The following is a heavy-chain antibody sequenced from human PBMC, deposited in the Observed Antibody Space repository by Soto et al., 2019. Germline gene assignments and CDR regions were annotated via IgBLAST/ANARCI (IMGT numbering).Heavy chain of an antibody. CDR1: GFTFSSYA. J-gene: IGHJ4*02. CDR2: ISYDGSNK. Sequence: QVQLVESGGGVVQPGRSLRLSCAASGFTFSSYAMHWVRQAPGKGLEWVAVISYDGSNKYYADSVKGRFTISRDNSKNTLYLQMNGLSAEDTAVYYCARDRNYDYVWGSYRPSYDFDYWGQGTLVTVSS. V-gene: IGHV3-30-3*01. CDR3: ARDRNYDYVWGSYRPSYDFDY. D-gene: IGHD3-16*02.